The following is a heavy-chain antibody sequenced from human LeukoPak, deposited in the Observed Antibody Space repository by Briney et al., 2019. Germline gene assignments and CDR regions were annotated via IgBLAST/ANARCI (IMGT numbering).Heavy chain of an antibody. CDR1: GFPFSSYN. CDR2: ISSSSSTI. Sequence: GGSLRLSCAVSGFPFSSYNMNWVRQAPGKGLEWVSYISSSSSTIYYADSVKGRFNIYRDNAKNSLYLQMNSLRAEDTAVYYCASGTLYDFWSGYPHFGYWGQGTLVTVSS. J-gene: IGHJ4*02. D-gene: IGHD3-3*01. V-gene: IGHV3-48*01. CDR3: ASGTLYDFWSGYPHFGY.